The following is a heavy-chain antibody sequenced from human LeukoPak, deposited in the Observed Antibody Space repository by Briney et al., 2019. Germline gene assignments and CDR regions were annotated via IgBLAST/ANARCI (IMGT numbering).Heavy chain of an antibody. CDR1: GFTFSDYG. Sequence: GGSLGLSCSASGFTFSDYGIQWVRRAPGKGLEWVAVVARDGGHKVYSDSVKGRLYISRDNSKNTAFLQMDSLRAEDAAVYFCAREHSHSNWFFDLWGPGTPVTVSS. V-gene: IGHV3-30*03. CDR2: VARDGGHK. D-gene: IGHD4-11*01. J-gene: IGHJ2*01. CDR3: AREHSHSNWFFDL.